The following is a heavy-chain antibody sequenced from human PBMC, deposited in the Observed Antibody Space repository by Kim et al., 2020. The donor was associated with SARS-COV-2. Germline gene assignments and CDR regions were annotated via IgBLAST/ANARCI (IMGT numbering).Heavy chain of an antibody. CDR1: GYTLTELS. V-gene: IGHV1-24*01. CDR3: ATARRYFDWLLSYNWFDP. J-gene: IGHJ5*02. D-gene: IGHD3-9*01. Sequence: ASVKVSCKVSGYTLTELSMHWVRQAPGKGLEWMGGFDPEDGETIYAQKFQGRVTMTEDTSTDTAYMELSSLRSEDTAVYYCATARRYFDWLLSYNWFDPWGQGTLVTVSS. CDR2: FDPEDGET.